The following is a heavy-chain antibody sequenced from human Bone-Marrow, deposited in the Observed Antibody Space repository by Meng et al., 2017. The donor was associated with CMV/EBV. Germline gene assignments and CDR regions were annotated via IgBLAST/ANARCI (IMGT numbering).Heavy chain of an antibody. V-gene: IGHV1-18*01. Sequence: ASVKVSCKASGYTFTSYGISWVRQAPGQGLEWMGWISAYNGNTNYAQKLQGRVTMTTDTSTSTAYMELRSLRSDDTAVYYCARDQDIVVVPAAISHYYYYGMDVWGQGPTVTVYS. D-gene: IGHD2-2*02. CDR1: GYTFTSYG. CDR2: ISAYNGNT. J-gene: IGHJ6*02. CDR3: ARDQDIVVVPAAISHYYYYGMDV.